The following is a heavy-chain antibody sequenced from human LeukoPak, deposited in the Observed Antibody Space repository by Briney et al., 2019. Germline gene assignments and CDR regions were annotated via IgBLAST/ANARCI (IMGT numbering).Heavy chain of an antibody. CDR1: GGSFSGYY. D-gene: IGHD3-10*01. V-gene: IGHV4-34*01. CDR2: INHSGST. CDR3: ARAPSLWFGELFYFDY. J-gene: IGHJ4*02. Sequence: PSETLSLTCAVYGGSFSGYYWSWIRQPPGKGLEWIGEINHSGSTNYNPSLKSRVTISVDTSKNQFSLKLSSVTAADTAEYYCARAPSLWFGELFYFDYWGQGALVTVSS.